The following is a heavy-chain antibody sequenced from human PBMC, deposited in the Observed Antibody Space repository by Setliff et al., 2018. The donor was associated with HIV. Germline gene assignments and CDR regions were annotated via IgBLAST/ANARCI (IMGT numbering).Heavy chain of an antibody. J-gene: IGHJ6*02. CDR2: IYYTGST. CDR1: GGSISSSGNC. D-gene: IGHD3-10*01. CDR3: ARDLSPYGSGDPYYYYGMDV. Sequence: SETLSLTCTVSGGSISSSGNCWTWIRQRPGKGLEWIGYIYYTGSTYYHPSLKSRVLISVDTSNNQFSLRLSSVTAADTAVYYCARDLSPYGSGDPYYYYGMDVWGQGTTVTVSS. V-gene: IGHV4-31*03.